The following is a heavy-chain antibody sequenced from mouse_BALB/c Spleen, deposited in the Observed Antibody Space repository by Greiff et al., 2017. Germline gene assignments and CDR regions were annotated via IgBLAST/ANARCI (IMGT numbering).Heavy chain of an antibody. D-gene: IGHD2-4*01. Sequence: EVQRVESGGGLVQPGGSLRLSCATSGFTFTDYYMSWVRQPPGKALEWLGFIRNKANGYTTEYSASVKGRFTISRDNSQSILYLQMNTLRAEDSATYYCARDDPMITTGGYAMDYWGQGTSVTVSS. J-gene: IGHJ4*01. CDR1: GFTFTDYY. CDR2: IRNKANGYTT. CDR3: ARDDPMITTGGYAMDY. V-gene: IGHV7-3*02.